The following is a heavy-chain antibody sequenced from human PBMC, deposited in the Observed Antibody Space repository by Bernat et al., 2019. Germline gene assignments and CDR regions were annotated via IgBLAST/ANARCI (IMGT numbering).Heavy chain of an antibody. Sequence: EVQLVESGGGLVKPGGSLRLSCAASGFTFSNAWMSWARQAPGKGLEWVGRIKSKPDGGTTDYAAPVKGRFTISREDTKNTLYLQMNSLKTEDTAVYNCTTEGTLLWFGELYRYWGQGNRVTVS. CDR3: TTEGTLLWFGELYRY. V-gene: IGHV3-15*01. CDR2: IKSKPDGGTT. J-gene: IGHJ4*02. CDR1: GFTFSNAW. D-gene: IGHD3-10*01.